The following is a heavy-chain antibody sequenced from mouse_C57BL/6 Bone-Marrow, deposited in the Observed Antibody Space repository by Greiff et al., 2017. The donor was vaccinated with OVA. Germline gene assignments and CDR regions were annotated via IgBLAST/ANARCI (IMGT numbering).Heavy chain of an antibody. J-gene: IGHJ4*01. V-gene: IGHV2-5*01. D-gene: IGHD2-2*01. CDR2: IWRGGST. CDR3: AKLGLPPRDVDY. Sequence: QVQLQQSGPGLVQPSQSLSITCTVSGFSLTSYGVHWVRQSPGKGLEWLGVIWRGGSTDYNAAFMSRLSITKDNSKSQVFFKMNSLQAEDTAIYYCAKLGLPPRDVDYWGQGTSVTVSS. CDR1: GFSLTSYG.